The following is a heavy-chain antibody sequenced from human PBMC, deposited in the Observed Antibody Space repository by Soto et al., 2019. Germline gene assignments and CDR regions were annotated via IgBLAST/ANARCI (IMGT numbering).Heavy chain of an antibody. D-gene: IGHD6-19*01. J-gene: IGHJ4*02. CDR3: AKDKNIAVAGYFDY. CDR2: ISSSSSYI. CDR1: GFTFNSYS. V-gene: IGHV3-21*04. Sequence: GGSLILSCAASGFTFNSYSMNWVRQAPGKGLEWVSSISSSSSYIYYADSVKGRFTISRDNAKNSLYLQMNSLRAEDTALYYCAKDKNIAVAGYFDYWGQGTLGTVSS.